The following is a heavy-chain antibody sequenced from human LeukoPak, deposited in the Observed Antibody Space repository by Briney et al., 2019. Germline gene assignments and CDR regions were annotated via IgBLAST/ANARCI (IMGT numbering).Heavy chain of an antibody. V-gene: IGHV4-31*03. Sequence: SETLSPTCTVSGGSISSGGYYWSWIRQHPGKGLEWIGYIYYSGSTYYNPSLKSRVNISVDTSKNQFSLKLSSVAPADTAVYYCASGYSGFAPFDYWGQGTLVTVSS. J-gene: IGHJ4*02. CDR2: IYYSGST. D-gene: IGHD5-12*01. CDR1: GGSISSGGYY. CDR3: ASGYSGFAPFDY.